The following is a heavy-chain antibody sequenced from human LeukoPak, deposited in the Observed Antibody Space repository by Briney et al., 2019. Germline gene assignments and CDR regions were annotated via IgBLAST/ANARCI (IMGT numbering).Heavy chain of an antibody. CDR2: INPSGGST. CDR3: AREGRVPAAKRNWFDP. CDR1: GYTFTSYY. Sequence: ASVKVSCKASGYTFTSYYMHWVRQAPGQGLEWMGIINPSGGSTSYAQKFQGRVTMTRDTSTSTVYMELSSLRSEDTAVYYCAREGRVPAAKRNWFDPWGQGTLVTVSS. J-gene: IGHJ5*02. D-gene: IGHD2-2*01. V-gene: IGHV1-46*01.